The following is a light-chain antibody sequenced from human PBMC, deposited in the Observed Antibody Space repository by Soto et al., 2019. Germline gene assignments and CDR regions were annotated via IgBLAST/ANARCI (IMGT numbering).Light chain of an antibody. CDR2: GAF. V-gene: IGKV3-20*01. Sequence: EIVLTPSPGTLSLSPVEGATLSCRASQTISSFLAWYQQKRGQAPRLLIFGAFDRATGIPDRFSGSGSGTDFTLTISRLEPEDSAVYFCQQFSPSPRMYTFGQGTKVDIK. J-gene: IGKJ2*01. CDR1: QTISSF. CDR3: QQFSPSPRMYT.